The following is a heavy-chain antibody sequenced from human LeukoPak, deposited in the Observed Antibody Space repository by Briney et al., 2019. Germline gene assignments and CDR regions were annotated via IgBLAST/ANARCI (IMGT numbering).Heavy chain of an antibody. CDR2: IYYSGST. CDR1: GGSISSSSYY. J-gene: IGHJ4*02. Sequence: SETLSLTCTVSGGSISSSSYYWGWIRQPPVRGLEWIGSIYYSGSTYYNPSLKSRVTISVDTSKNQFSLKLSSVTAADTAVYYCARPGYCTNGVCPRDWGQGTLVTVSS. V-gene: IGHV4-39*01. D-gene: IGHD2-8*01. CDR3: ARPGYCTNGVCPRD.